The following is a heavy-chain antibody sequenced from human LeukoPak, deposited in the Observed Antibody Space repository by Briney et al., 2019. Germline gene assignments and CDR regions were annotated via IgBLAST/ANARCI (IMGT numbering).Heavy chain of an antibody. CDR3: ARGNTAMAPNFDY. Sequence: ASVEVSCKASGYTFTSYDINWVRQATGQGLEWMGWMNPNSGNTGYAQKFQGRVTMTRNTSISTAYMELSSLRSEDTAVYYCARGNTAMAPNFDYWGQGTLVTVSS. CDR2: MNPNSGNT. D-gene: IGHD5-18*01. V-gene: IGHV1-8*01. J-gene: IGHJ4*02. CDR1: GYTFTSYD.